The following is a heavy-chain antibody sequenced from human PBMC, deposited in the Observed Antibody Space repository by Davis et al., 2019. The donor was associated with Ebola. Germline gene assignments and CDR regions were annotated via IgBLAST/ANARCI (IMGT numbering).Heavy chain of an antibody. V-gene: IGHV4-34*01. CDR3: ARGRAYNWFDP. CDR2: INHSGST. J-gene: IGHJ5*02. Sequence: SETLSLTCAVYGGSFSGYYWSWIRQPPGKGLEWIGEINHSGSTNYNPSLKSRVTISVDTSKNQFSLKLSSVTAADTAVYYCARGRAYNWFDPWGRGTLVTVSS. CDR1: GGSFSGYY.